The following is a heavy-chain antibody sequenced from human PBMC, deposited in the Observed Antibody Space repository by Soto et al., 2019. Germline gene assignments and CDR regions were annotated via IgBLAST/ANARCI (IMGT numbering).Heavy chain of an antibody. CDR3: ARDRDLVRFDY. CDR1: GGSISSGDYY. CDR2: IYYSGST. Sequence: SETLSLTCTVSGGSISSGDYYWSWIRQPPGKGLEWIGYIYYSGSTYYNPSLKSRVTISVDTSKNQFSLKLSSVTAADTAVYYCARDRDLVRFDYWGQGTLVTVSS. V-gene: IGHV4-30-4*01. J-gene: IGHJ4*02. D-gene: IGHD6-6*01.